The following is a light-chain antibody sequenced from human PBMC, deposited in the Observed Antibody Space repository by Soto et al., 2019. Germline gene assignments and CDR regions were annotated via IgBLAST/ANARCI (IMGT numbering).Light chain of an antibody. J-gene: IGKJ5*01. V-gene: IGKV3-15*01. CDR1: QSVSSN. Sequence: EIVMTQSPATLSVSPGERATLSCRASQSVSSNLAWYQQKPGQAPSLFIYGASTRATGIPARFSGSESGTEFTITISSLQSEDFAVYYCQQYNKWPITFGQGTRLEIK. CDR2: GAS. CDR3: QQYNKWPIT.